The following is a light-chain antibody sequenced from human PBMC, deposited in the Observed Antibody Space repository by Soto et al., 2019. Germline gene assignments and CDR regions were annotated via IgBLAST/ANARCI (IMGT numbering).Light chain of an antibody. J-gene: IGLJ3*02. CDR1: SSDVGGYNY. CDR2: DVS. CDR3: SSYARSSTIIL. V-gene: IGLV2-14*01. Sequence: QSALTQPASVSGSPGQSITISCTRTSSDVGGYNYVSWYQQRPGNAPKLMIFDVSDRPSGVSNRFSGSKSGNTASLTISGLQDEDEADYYCSSYARSSTIILFGGGTKVTVL.